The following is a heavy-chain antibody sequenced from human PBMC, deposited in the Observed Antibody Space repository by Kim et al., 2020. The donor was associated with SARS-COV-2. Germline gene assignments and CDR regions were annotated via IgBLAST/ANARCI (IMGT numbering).Heavy chain of an antibody. D-gene: IGHD3-10*01. J-gene: IGHJ4*02. CDR1: GFTFSDHY. Sequence: GGSLRLSCAASGFTFSDHYMSWIRQAPGKGLEWVSYISSSSSYTNYADSVKGRFTISRDNAKNSLYLQMNSLRAEDTAVYYCARSITMVRGQLDYWGQGTLVTVSS. CDR3: ARSITMVRGQLDY. CDR2: ISSSSSYT. V-gene: IGHV3-11*06.